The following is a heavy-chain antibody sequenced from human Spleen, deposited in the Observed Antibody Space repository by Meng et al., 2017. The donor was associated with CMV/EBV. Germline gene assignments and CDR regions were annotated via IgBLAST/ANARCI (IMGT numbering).Heavy chain of an antibody. V-gene: IGHV3-30*04. D-gene: IGHD2-2*01. CDR1: FAFSIYA. CDR2: IAYDGSNQ. Sequence: FAFSIYALHLVLLPPGPGLEWVSVIAYDGSNQYYADAVTGRFTISRANSKYTLYLQMNILRAEDTAMYYCATAIVVVPAVYRTSDYWGQGTLVTVSS. J-gene: IGHJ4*02. CDR3: ATAIVVVPAVYRTSDY.